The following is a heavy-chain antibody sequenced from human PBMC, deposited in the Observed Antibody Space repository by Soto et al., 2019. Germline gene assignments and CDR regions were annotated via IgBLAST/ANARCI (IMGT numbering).Heavy chain of an antibody. V-gene: IGHV1-69*06. CDR1: GDTFSSYA. J-gene: IGHJ3*02. CDR2: IIPIFGTA. D-gene: IGHD3-22*01. Sequence: SVKVSCKASGDTFSSYAISWVRQAPGQGLEWMGGIIPIFGTANYAQKFQGRVTITADKSTSTAYMELSSLRSEDTAVYYCARDYDSSGYTMSVSAFDIWGQGTMVTVSS. CDR3: ARDYDSSGYTMSVSAFDI.